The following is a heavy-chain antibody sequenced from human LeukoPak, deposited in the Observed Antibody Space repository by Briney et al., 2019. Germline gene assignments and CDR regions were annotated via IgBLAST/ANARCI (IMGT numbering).Heavy chain of an antibody. V-gene: IGHV1-18*01. J-gene: IGHJ4*02. Sequence: ASVKVSCKSSVNIFSKFGVNWVRRAPGRGLEWMGWISASTGNTINATRVQDRVTITTDTSTNTAYMELRSLRSDDTAFYYCALIEGDDFLDNWGQGTQVTVSS. CDR2: ISASTGNT. CDR3: ALIEGDDFLDN. CDR1: VNIFSKFG. D-gene: IGHD2-21*02.